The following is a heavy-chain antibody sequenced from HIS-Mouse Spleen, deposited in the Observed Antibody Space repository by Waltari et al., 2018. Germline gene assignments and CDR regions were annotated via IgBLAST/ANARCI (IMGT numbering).Heavy chain of an antibody. V-gene: IGHV2-70*15. CDR3: ARIAEGYSSGWYAFDY. Sequence: QVTLRESGPALVKPTQTLTLTCTFSGFSLSTSGMCVSWIRQPPGKALEWLARIDWEDDKYYSTSLKTRLTISKATSKNQLVLTMTNMDPVDTATYYCARIAEGYSSGWYAFDYWGQGTLVTVSS. CDR2: IDWEDDK. CDR1: GFSLSTSGMC. D-gene: IGHD6-19*01. J-gene: IGHJ4*02.